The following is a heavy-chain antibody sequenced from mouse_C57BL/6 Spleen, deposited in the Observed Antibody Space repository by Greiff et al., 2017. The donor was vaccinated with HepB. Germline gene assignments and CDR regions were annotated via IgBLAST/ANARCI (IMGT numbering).Heavy chain of an antibody. Sequence: QVQLQQSGAELVRPGTSVKVSCKASGYAFTNYLIEWVKQRPGQGLEWIGVINPGSGGTNYNEKFKGKATLTADKSSSTAYMQLSSLTSEDAAVYFCARVGGGFDYWGQGTTLTVSS. CDR3: ARVGGGFDY. V-gene: IGHV1-54*01. CDR2: INPGSGGT. D-gene: IGHD3-1*01. J-gene: IGHJ2*01. CDR1: GYAFTNYL.